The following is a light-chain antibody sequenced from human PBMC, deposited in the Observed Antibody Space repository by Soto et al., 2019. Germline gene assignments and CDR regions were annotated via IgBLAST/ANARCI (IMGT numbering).Light chain of an antibody. CDR3: QQYNNWPLF. V-gene: IGKV3-15*01. CDR1: QSVSSN. J-gene: IGKJ4*01. CDR2: AAS. Sequence: EIVMTQSPATLSVSPGERATLSCRASQSVSSNLAWYQQKPGQAPRLLIYAASARAVGIPARFSGSGSGTECTLTISSLQSEDFAVYYCQQYNNWPLFFGGGTKVDIK.